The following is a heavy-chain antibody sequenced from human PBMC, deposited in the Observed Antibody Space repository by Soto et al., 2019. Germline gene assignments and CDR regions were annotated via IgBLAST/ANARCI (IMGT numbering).Heavy chain of an antibody. D-gene: IGHD3-16*01. CDR2: IIPILGIA. V-gene: IGHV1-69*02. Sequence: QVQLVQSGAEVKKPGSSVKVSCKASGGTFSSYTISWVRQAPGQGLEWMGRIIPILGIANYAQKFQGRVTITADKSTSTAYMELSSLRPEDTAVYYGARAGGLVDGSHWGQGTLVTVSS. J-gene: IGHJ4*02. CDR3: ARAGGLVDGSH. CDR1: GGTFSSYT.